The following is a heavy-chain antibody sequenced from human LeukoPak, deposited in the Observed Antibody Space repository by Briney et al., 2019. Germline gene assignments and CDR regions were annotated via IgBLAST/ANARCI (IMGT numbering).Heavy chain of an antibody. V-gene: IGHV3-30-3*01. CDR1: GFTFSTYA. CDR2: ISYDGNNK. J-gene: IGHJ6*02. Sequence: GRSLRLSCAASGFTFSTYAMHWVRQAPGKGLEWVAIISYDGNNKYYADSVKGRFTISRDNSKNTLYLQMNSLRAEDTAVYYCAKVGRFLEWLLNYYYGMDVWGQGTTVTVSS. CDR3: AKVGRFLEWLLNYYYGMDV. D-gene: IGHD3-3*01.